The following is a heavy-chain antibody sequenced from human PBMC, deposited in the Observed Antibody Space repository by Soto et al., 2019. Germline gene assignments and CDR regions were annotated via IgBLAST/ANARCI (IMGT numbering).Heavy chain of an antibody. CDR1: GDSVSSNSAA. D-gene: IGHD5-18*01. CDR2: TYYRSKWYN. CDR3: AREIQLWLRGEEGSSPYSYYGMDV. Sequence: LSLTCAVSGDSVSSNSAALNWIRQSPSRGLEWLGRTYYRSKWYNDYAVSVKSRITINPDTSKNQFSLQLNSVTPEDTAVYYCAREIQLWLRGEEGSSPYSYYGMDVWGQGTTVTVSS. V-gene: IGHV6-1*01. J-gene: IGHJ6*02.